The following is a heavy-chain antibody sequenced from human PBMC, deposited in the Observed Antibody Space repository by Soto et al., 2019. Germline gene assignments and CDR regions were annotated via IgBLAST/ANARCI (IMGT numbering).Heavy chain of an antibody. CDR3: ARSIDAPDTGVNED. CDR2: IIPVSGIA. D-gene: IGHD1-1*01. Sequence: QVHLVQSGAELRKPGSSVKVSCKAAGGTFSSYTITWVRQAPGQGFEWMGRIIPVSGIAHYAQRFQGRVTMTADKSTSTAYMELSSLKSEDTAVYYCARSIDAPDTGVNEDWGQGTLVTVSS. CDR1: GGTFSSYT. J-gene: IGHJ4*02. V-gene: IGHV1-69*02.